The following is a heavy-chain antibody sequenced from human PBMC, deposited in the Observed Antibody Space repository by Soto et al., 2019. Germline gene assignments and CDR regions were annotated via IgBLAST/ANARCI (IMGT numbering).Heavy chain of an antibody. CDR1: GDTFNSYT. CDR3: AASYGSGSRAFDY. J-gene: IGHJ4*02. D-gene: IGHD3-10*01. CDR2: TIPILAMS. V-gene: IGHV1-69*02. Sequence: QVQLVQSGPEVKIPGSSVKVSCKASGDTFNSYTINWVRQAPGQGLQWMGRTIPILAMSNYALKFQGRVTSTADKSTTTAYMELSRLRSDDTAVYYCAASYGSGSRAFDYWGQGTLVTVSS.